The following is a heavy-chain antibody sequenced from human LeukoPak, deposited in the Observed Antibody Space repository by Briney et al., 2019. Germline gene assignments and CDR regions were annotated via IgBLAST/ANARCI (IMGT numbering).Heavy chain of an antibody. J-gene: IGHJ4*02. CDR3: ASGGRGTYYGSGSYVDF. V-gene: IGHV3-7*01. CDR1: GFTFSSYW. Sequence: GGSLRLSCAASGFTFSSYWMSWVRQAPGKGLEWVANIKEDGSERYYVDSVKGRFTISRDNAKNSLYLQMNSLRAEDTAVYYCASGGRGTYYGSGSYVDFWGQGTLVTVSS. CDR2: IKEDGSER. D-gene: IGHD3-10*01.